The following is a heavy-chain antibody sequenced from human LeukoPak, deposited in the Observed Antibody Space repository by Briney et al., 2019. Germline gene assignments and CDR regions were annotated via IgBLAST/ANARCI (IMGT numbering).Heavy chain of an antibody. D-gene: IGHD1-26*01. V-gene: IGHV3-23*01. J-gene: IGHJ4*02. Sequence: TGGSLRLSCAASGFTFSSYAMNWVRQAPGKGLEWVSAVRGSDAGTSYADSVKGRFTISRDNSKNTLYLQMNSLRAEDTAVYYCAKNGGGSYYSGSDYWGQGTRVTVSS. CDR1: GFTFSSYA. CDR2: VRGSDAGT. CDR3: AKNGGGSYYSGSDY.